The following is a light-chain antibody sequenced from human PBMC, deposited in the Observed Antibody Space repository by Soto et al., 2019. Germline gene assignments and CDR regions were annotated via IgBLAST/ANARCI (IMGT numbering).Light chain of an antibody. CDR3: GSYGTVSTDV. CDR1: SSDIGGYNF. J-gene: IGLJ1*01. CDR2: DVG. V-gene: IGLV2-14*01. Sequence: QSALTQPASVSGSPGQSITIACTGTSSDIGGYNFVSWYQQHPGKAPKLLIYDVGNRPSGVSNRFSGSKSGNTASLTISGLQAEDEAHYYCGSYGTVSTDVFGTGTKLTVL.